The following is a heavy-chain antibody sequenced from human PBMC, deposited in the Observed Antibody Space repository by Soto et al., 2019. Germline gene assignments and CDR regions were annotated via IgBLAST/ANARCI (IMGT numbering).Heavy chain of an antibody. CDR2: ISDNGGTT. CDR1: EFTFSNYA. CDR3: ARGVSSSWYRKNDY. J-gene: IGHJ4*02. V-gene: IGHV3-23*01. D-gene: IGHD6-13*01. Sequence: GGSLRLSCAASEFTFSNYAMSWVRQAPGKGLEWVSSISDNGGTTYYADSVKGRFTISRDNSKNTLYLQMNSLRAEDTTVYYCARGVSSSWYRKNDYWGQGTLVTVSS.